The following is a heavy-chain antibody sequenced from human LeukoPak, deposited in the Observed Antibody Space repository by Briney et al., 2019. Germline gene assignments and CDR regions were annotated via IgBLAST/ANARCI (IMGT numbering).Heavy chain of an antibody. CDR1: GFTFSSYS. J-gene: IGHJ4*02. CDR3: AKDLEEYSSASPIFDY. D-gene: IGHD6-25*01. Sequence: GGSLRLSCAASGFTFSSYSMNWVRQAPGKGLEWVSSISSSSSYIYYADSVRGRFTISRDNAKNSLYLQMNSLRAEDTAVYYCAKDLEEYSSASPIFDYWGQGTLVTVSS. CDR2: ISSSSSYI. V-gene: IGHV3-21*04.